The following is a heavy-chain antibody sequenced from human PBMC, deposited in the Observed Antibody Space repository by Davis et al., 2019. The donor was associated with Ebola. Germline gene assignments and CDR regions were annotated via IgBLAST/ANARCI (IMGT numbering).Heavy chain of an antibody. D-gene: IGHD2-15*01. J-gene: IGHJ3*02. Sequence: MPGGSLRLSCAASGFTFKIYGMNWVRQAPGKGLEWIGYIYYSGSTNYNTSLKSRVTISVDTSKNQFSLKLSSVTAADTAVYYCARTVGYCSGGSCYSGDAFDIWGQGTMVTVSS. CDR1: GFTFKIYG. CDR2: IYYSGST. V-gene: IGHV4-59*01. CDR3: ARTVGYCSGGSCYSGDAFDI.